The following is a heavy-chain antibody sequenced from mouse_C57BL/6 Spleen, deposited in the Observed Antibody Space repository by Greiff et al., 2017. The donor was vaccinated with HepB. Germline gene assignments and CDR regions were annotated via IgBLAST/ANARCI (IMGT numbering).Heavy chain of an antibody. V-gene: IGHV1-76*01. CDR3: ARRSPTAYYFDY. CDR1: RYTFTDYY. CDR2: IYPGSGNT. D-gene: IGHD4-1*02. J-gene: IGHJ2*01. Sequence: VQLQQSGAELVRPGASVKLSCKASRYTFTDYYINWVKQRPGQGLEWIARIYPGSGNTYYNEKFKGKATLTAEKSSSTAYMQLSSLTSEDSAVYFCARRSPTAYYFDYWGQGTTLTVSS.